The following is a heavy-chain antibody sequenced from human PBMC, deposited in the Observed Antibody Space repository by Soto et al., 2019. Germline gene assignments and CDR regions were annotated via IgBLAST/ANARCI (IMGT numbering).Heavy chain of an antibody. Sequence: QAQLVQSGAEVKKPGASVKVSCKASGYSFISHGITWVRQAPGQGLEWMGWVSGDNGNTNYAQKLQGRVTMTTDTSTDTAFMELRRLISDDTAVYYCARLGNWDENWYFDLWGRGTLVIVSS. CDR3: ARLGNWDENWYFDL. V-gene: IGHV1-18*04. CDR2: VSGDNGNT. D-gene: IGHD1-1*01. J-gene: IGHJ2*01. CDR1: GYSFISHG.